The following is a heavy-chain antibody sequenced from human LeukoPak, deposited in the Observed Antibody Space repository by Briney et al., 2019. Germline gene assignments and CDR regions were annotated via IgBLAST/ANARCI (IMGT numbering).Heavy chain of an antibody. V-gene: IGHV3-15*01. CDR2: IKSRAGGTI. CDR1: GFTFSNAW. D-gene: IGHD3-22*01. Sequence: GGSLRLSCAASGFTFSNAWMSWVRQAPGKGLEWVGRIKSRAGGTIAYAEAVKGRFTISRDDSKNTLYLQMNSLRAEDTAVYYCAKDINPDRHQNYEDYWGQGTLVTVSS. CDR3: AKDINPDRHQNYEDY. J-gene: IGHJ4*02.